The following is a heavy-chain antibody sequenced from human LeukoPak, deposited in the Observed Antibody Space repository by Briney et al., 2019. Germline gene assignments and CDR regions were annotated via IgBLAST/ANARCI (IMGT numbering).Heavy chain of an antibody. V-gene: IGHV3-9*01. J-gene: IGHJ3*02. Sequence: LPGGSLRLSCAASGFNFGDHAMHWVRQAPGKGLEWVSGISWNSGSIKYADSVKGRFTISRDRAKNSLSLQMNSLRPEDTALYYCVKDLAAAGPEGGFDIWGQGTKVTVYS. CDR1: GFNFGDHA. CDR3: VKDLAAAGPEGGFDI. CDR2: ISWNSGSI. D-gene: IGHD6-13*01.